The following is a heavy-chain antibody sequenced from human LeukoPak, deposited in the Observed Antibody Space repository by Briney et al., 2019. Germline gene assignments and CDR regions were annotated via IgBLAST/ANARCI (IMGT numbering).Heavy chain of an antibody. CDR3: TRRSSAAGRQYFDY. Sequence: GGSLRLSCAASEFTFSIYSMSWVRQAPGKGLEWVSSISIGSSYIHYADSVKGRFAISRDNIQNSLFLQMNSLRAEDTAVYYCTRRSSAAGRQYFDYWGQGTLVTVSS. V-gene: IGHV3-21*01. J-gene: IGHJ4*02. D-gene: IGHD6-13*01. CDR2: ISIGSSYI. CDR1: EFTFSIYS.